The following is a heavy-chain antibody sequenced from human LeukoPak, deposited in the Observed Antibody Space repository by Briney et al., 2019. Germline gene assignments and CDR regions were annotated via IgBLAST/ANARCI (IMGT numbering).Heavy chain of an antibody. D-gene: IGHD5-12*01. Sequence: GGSLRLSCAASGFTFSSYSMNWVRQAPGKGLEWVSSISSSSSYIYYADSVKGRFTISRDNAKNSLYLQMNNLRAEDTAVYYCVRDVRGYSGYDPNWFDPWGQGTLVTVSS. CDR1: GFTFSSYS. CDR3: VRDVRGYSGYDPNWFDP. V-gene: IGHV3-21*01. J-gene: IGHJ5*02. CDR2: ISSSSSYI.